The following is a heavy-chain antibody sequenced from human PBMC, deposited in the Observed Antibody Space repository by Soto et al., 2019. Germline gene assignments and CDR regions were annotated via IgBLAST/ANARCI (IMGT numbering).Heavy chain of an antibody. V-gene: IGHV4-4*02. CDR2: VFHTGTT. CDR1: GDSVSSPYY. CDR3: ARSAGWYAVHS. J-gene: IGHJ4*02. D-gene: IGHD6-19*01. Sequence: QVQLQEWGPGLVKPSGTLSLTCAVSGDSVSSPYYWCWVRQPPGKGLEWIGEVFHTGTTSYNPSLRSRVTISMDKSNNQFSLDLTSVTAADTAVYYCARSAGWYAVHSWGPGTLVIVSS.